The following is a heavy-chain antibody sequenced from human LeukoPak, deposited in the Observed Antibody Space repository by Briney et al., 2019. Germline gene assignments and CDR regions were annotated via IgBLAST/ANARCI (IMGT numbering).Heavy chain of an antibody. D-gene: IGHD3-22*01. CDR1: GFSFSNYA. Sequence: GGSLRLSCAASGFSFSNYAMHWVRQAPGKGLEWVAVISYDGSNKYYADSVKGRFTISRDNSKNTLYLQMDSLRAEDTAVYYCARRGITTIVGDAFDIWGQGTMVTVSS. CDR3: ARRGITTIVGDAFDI. J-gene: IGHJ3*02. CDR2: ISYDGSNK. V-gene: IGHV3-30-3*01.